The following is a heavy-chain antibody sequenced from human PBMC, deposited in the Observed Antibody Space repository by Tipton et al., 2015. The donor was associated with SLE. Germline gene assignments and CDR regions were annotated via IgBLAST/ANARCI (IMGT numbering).Heavy chain of an antibody. D-gene: IGHD1-26*01. V-gene: IGHV3-49*04. CDR2: IKRKGYGGTT. CDR3: TRGGMGATYDPYDF. Sequence: RSLRLSCTASGFTFSDYSMTWVRQAPGKGLEWVGFIKRKGYGGTTEYAASVRGRFTISRDDSKSIAYLQMNSLKTEDTAVYYCTRGGMGATYDPYDFWGQGTMVTVSS. J-gene: IGHJ3*01. CDR1: GFTFSDYS.